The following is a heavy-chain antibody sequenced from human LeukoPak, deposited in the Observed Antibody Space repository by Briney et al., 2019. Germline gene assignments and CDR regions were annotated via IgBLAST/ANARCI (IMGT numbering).Heavy chain of an antibody. Sequence: SETLSLTCTVSGGSFSSYQWTWNRQPPGKGLECIGYIYYSGSTNYNPSLKSRVTISVDTSKNQFSLKVSSVTAADTAVYYCARDVVVGVAGGMDVWGQGTTVTVSS. D-gene: IGHD6-19*01. CDR1: GGSFSSYQ. J-gene: IGHJ6*02. V-gene: IGHV4-59*01. CDR3: ARDVVVGVAGGMDV. CDR2: IYYSGST.